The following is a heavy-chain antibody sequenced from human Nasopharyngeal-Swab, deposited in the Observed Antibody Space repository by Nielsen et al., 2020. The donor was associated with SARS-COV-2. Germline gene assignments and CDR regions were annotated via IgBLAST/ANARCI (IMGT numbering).Heavy chain of an antibody. D-gene: IGHD4-11*01. CDR1: GYTFTSYY. J-gene: IGHJ6*02. CDR2: INPSGGST. CDR3: ARDLTTTVTTTYYYYGMDV. Sequence: ASVKVSCKASGYTFTSYYMHWVRQAPGQGLEWMGIINPSGGSTSYAQKFQGRVTMTRAKSTSTVYMELSSLRSEDTPVYYCARDLTTTVTTTYYYYGMDVWGQGTTVTVSS. V-gene: IGHV1-46*01.